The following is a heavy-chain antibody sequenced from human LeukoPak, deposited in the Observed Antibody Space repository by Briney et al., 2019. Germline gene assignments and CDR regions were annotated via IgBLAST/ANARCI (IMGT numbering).Heavy chain of an antibody. J-gene: IGHJ4*02. CDR3: ARAPLSYFDY. CDR1: GGSISGYY. V-gene: IGHV4-59*01. Sequence: SETLSLTCTVSGGSISGYYWSWLRQPPGKGLEWIGYIYYSRSTNYKPSLKSRVTISVDTSKNQFSLKLSSVTAADTAVYYCARAPLSYFDYWGQGTLVTVSS. CDR2: IYYSRST.